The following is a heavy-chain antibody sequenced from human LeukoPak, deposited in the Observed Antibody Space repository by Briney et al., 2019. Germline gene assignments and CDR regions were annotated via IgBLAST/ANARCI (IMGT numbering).Heavy chain of an antibody. J-gene: IGHJ4*02. CDR2: INPYSGAI. V-gene: IGHV1-2*02. CDR1: GFTFTHEY. Sequence: ASVTASCTSSGFTFTHEYIHWVRQAPGQGLEWMGWINPYSGAINYAQKFQGRVTLTRDTSISTAYMELSRLTSGDTAVYYCARDPKSQLLLDYWGQGTLVTVSS. D-gene: IGHD2-2*01. CDR3: ARDPKSQLLLDY.